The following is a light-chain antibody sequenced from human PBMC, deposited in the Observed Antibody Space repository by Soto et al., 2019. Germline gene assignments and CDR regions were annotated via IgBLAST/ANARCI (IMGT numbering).Light chain of an antibody. V-gene: IGLV2-23*01. CDR2: EGS. CDR3: CSYAGSNATHLV. J-gene: IGLJ2*01. CDR1: SSDVGSYNL. Sequence: QSALTQPASVSGSPGQSITISCTGTSSDVGSYNLVSWYQQHPGKAPKLMIYEGSKRPSGVSNRFSGSKSGNPSSLTFSGLQAEADSDYYCCSYAGSNATHLVLGGGTKLTVL.